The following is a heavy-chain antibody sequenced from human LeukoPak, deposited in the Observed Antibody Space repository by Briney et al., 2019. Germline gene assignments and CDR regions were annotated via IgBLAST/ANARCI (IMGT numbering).Heavy chain of an antibody. Sequence: GGSLRLSCAASGFTFSTYSMNWVRQAPGKGLEWVSYITSSSSTMFYADSVKGRFTISRDNAENSMYLQMNSLRAEDTAVYYCAKAHVGGPEDYWGQGTLVTVSS. V-gene: IGHV3-48*01. CDR2: ITSSSSTM. D-gene: IGHD3-16*01. J-gene: IGHJ4*02. CDR3: AKAHVGGPEDY. CDR1: GFTFSTYS.